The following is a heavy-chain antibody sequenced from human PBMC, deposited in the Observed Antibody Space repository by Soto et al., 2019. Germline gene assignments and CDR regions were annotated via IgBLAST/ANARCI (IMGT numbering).Heavy chain of an antibody. CDR1: GGSISSYC. V-gene: IGHV4-4*07. CDR2: IYTSGGT. D-gene: IGHD1-26*01. CDR3: ASPHRGGRAV. Sequence: XTLSRPCTVSGGSISSYCWSWIRQPDGKGLELIGRIYTSGGTNYNSSLKSRVTMSVDTSKNQFSIKLESATAAVTAAYYCASPHRGGRAVWGQGNTVTVS. J-gene: IGHJ6*02.